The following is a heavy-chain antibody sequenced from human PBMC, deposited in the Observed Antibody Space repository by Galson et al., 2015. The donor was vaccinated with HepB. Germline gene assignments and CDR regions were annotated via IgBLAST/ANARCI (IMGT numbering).Heavy chain of an antibody. Sequence: QSGAEVKKPGESLKISCKGSGFVFTDYWIAWVRQKPGKGLEWMGIIYPGDSDTRYNPSFEGQVTMSADKSLSTAYLHWNNLRASDSAMYYCVRQNTAYYVCIGYYNHWGEGTLGTLSS. CDR2: IYPGDSDT. V-gene: IGHV5-51*01. D-gene: IGHD3-3*01. J-gene: IGHJ5*02. CDR1: GFVFTDYW. CDR3: VRQNTAYYVCIGYYNH.